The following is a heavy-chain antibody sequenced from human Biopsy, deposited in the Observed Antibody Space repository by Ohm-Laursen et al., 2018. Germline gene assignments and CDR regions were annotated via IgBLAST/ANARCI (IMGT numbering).Heavy chain of an antibody. Sequence: SLRLSCTASGFTFDDYALHWVRQAPGKGLEWVSGISWNSGNIGYADSVKGRFTVSRDNAKNSLYLQMNSLTVEDTAVYYCARDGVGSYHDYWGQGTLVTVSS. CDR1: GFTFDDYA. CDR2: ISWNSGNI. J-gene: IGHJ4*02. CDR3: ARDGVGSYHDY. D-gene: IGHD3-16*02. V-gene: IGHV3-9*01.